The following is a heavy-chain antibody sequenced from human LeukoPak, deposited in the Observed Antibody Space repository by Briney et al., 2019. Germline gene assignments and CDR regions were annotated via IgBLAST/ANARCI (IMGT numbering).Heavy chain of an antibody. Sequence: GGSLRLSCAASEFTFSNYAMTWVRQAPGKGLEWVSSISHGGVTTYYADSVRGRFTISRDNSKNTLYLQMNSLRSEDTAVYYCARGASHRSSGYYYSAFDIWGQGTMVTVSS. V-gene: IGHV3-23*01. CDR1: EFTFSNYA. D-gene: IGHD3-22*01. CDR3: ARGASHRSSGYYYSAFDI. J-gene: IGHJ3*02. CDR2: ISHGGVTT.